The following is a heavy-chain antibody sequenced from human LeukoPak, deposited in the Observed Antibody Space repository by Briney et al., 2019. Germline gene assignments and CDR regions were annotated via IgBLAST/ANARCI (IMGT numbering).Heavy chain of an antibody. CDR3: AREGITMVRGVNYYYMDV. V-gene: IGHV3-21*01. J-gene: IGHJ6*03. Sequence: GGSLRLSCAASGFTFSSYAMSWVRQAPGKGLEWVSSISSSSSYIYYADSVKGRFTISRDNAKNSLYLQMNSLRAEDTAVYYCAREGITMVRGVNYYYMDVWGKGTTVTVSS. CDR1: GFTFSSYA. D-gene: IGHD3-10*01. CDR2: ISSSSSYI.